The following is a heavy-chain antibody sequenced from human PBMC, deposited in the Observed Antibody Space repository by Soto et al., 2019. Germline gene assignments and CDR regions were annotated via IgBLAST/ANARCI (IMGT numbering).Heavy chain of an antibody. CDR3: AIWEERYFQD. Sequence: QVQLVESGGGVVQPGRSLRLSCAASGFTFNSFTMHWVRQAPGKGFEWVAVISHDGSHKSSADSVKSRFTISRDDSKNTLYLQMSRLRAEDTAISYCAIWEERYFQDWGQGTLVTVSS. J-gene: IGHJ1*01. D-gene: IGHD1-26*01. V-gene: IGHV3-30*15. CDR2: ISHDGSHK. CDR1: GFTFNSFT.